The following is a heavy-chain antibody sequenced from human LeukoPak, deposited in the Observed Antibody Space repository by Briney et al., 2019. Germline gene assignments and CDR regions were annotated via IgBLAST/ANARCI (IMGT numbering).Heavy chain of an antibody. CDR2: ISGSGGST. D-gene: IGHD5-12*01. Sequence: PGGSLRLSCAASGFTFSSYGMSWVRQAPGKGLEWVSAISGSGGSTYYADSVKGRFTISRDNSKNTLYLQMNSLRAEDTAVYYCAKDQGVATIPPSSFDYWGQGTLVTVSS. CDR3: AKDQGVATIPPSSFDY. CDR1: GFTFSSYG. V-gene: IGHV3-23*01. J-gene: IGHJ4*02.